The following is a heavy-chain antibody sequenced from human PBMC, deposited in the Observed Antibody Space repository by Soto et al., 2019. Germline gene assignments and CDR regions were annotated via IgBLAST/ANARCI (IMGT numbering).Heavy chain of an antibody. Sequence: QVHVVQSGAEVKKPGSSVKVTCKTFGGTFNSFGINWVRQAPGQGLEYMGGIIPAFGTTNFAQKFRDRVTLVADASTSTSYMELSRLTSDDTATYYCSIEVWGRGGHYLDSWGQGTLVTVSS. J-gene: IGHJ4*02. V-gene: IGHV1-69*01. CDR2: IIPAFGTT. D-gene: IGHD7-27*01. CDR1: GGTFNSFG. CDR3: SIEVWGRGGHYLDS.